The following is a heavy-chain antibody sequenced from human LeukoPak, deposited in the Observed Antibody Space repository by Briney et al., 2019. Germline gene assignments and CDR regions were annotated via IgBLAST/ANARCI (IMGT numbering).Heavy chain of an antibody. D-gene: IGHD2-2*01. CDR2: IIPIFGTA. V-gene: IGHV1-69*13. J-gene: IGHJ4*02. CDR1: GGTFSSYA. CDR3: AAVVPAVMGYFDY. Sequence: ASVKVSCKASGGTFSSYALSWVRQAPGQGLEWIGGIIPIFGTANYAQKFQGRVTITADESTSTAYMELSSLRSEDTAVYYCAAVVPAVMGYFDYWGQGTLVTVSS.